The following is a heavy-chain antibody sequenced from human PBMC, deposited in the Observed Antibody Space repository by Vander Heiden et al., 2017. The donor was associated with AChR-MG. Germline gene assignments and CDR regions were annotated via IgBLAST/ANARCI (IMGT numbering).Heavy chain of an antibody. CDR3: ARRLRWFDP. Sequence: QLQLQESGQGLVKPSQTLSLTCAVSGGSISSGGYSWSWIRQPPGKGLAWIGYIYHSGSTYYNPSLKSRVTISVDRSKNQFSLKLSSVTAADTAVYYCARRLRWFDPWGQGTLVTVSS. J-gene: IGHJ5*02. V-gene: IGHV4-30-2*01. CDR1: GGSISSGGYS. CDR2: IYHSGST.